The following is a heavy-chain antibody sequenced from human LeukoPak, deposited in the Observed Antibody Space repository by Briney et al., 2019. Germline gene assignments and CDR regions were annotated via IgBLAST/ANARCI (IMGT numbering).Heavy chain of an antibody. Sequence: SVKVSCKASGDSFSSYAISWVRQAPGQGLEWMGRIIPILGIANYAQKFQGRVTITADKSTSTAYMGLSSLRSEDTAVYYCAREEDGPNYYDSTGYYSLNWFDPWGQGTLVTVSS. J-gene: IGHJ5*02. CDR3: AREEDGPNYYDSTGYYSLNWFDP. CDR1: GDSFSSYA. V-gene: IGHV1-69*04. CDR2: IIPILGIA. D-gene: IGHD3-22*01.